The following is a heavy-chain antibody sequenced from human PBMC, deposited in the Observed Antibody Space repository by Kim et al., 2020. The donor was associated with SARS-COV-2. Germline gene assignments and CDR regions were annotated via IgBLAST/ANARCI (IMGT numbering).Heavy chain of an antibody. Sequence: STSLKTRLTISEDTSKNQVDLTMTNMDPVDTATYYCARGISYRRGRFDYWGQGTLVTVSS. J-gene: IGHJ4*02. D-gene: IGHD2-2*02. CDR3: ARGISYRRGRFDY. V-gene: IGHV2-70*01.